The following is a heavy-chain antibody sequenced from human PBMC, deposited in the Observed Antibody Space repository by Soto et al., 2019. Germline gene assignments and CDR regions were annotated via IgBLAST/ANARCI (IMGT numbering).Heavy chain of an antibody. CDR2: INHSGST. Sequence: PSETLSLTCAVYGGSFSGYYWTWIRQPPGTGLEWIGEINHSGSTNYNPSLKSRVTISVDTSKNQFSLKLTSVTAADTAVYYCARVSSSWGLVNYFDYWGQGTPVTVSA. V-gene: IGHV4-34*01. J-gene: IGHJ4*02. D-gene: IGHD6-13*01. CDR3: ARVSSSWGLVNYFDY. CDR1: GGSFSGYY.